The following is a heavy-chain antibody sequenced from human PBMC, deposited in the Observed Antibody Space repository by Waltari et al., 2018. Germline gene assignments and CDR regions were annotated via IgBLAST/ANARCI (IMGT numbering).Heavy chain of an antibody. CDR3: ATSPRVLELPDY. Sequence: QVQLVQSGAEVKKPGASVKVSCQVSGYTLTELSMPWVRQAPGKGLEWMGCFDPEDGETIYAQKFQGRVTMTEDTSTDTAYMELSSLRSEDTAVYYCATSPRVLELPDYWGQGTLVTVSS. J-gene: IGHJ4*02. CDR1: GYTLTELS. V-gene: IGHV1-24*01. CDR2: FDPEDGET. D-gene: IGHD1-7*01.